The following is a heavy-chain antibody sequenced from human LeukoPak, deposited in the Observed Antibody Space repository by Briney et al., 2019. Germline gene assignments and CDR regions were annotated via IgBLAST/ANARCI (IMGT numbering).Heavy chain of an antibody. J-gene: IGHJ5*02. CDR1: GGTFSSYA. CDR2: IIPIFGTA. Sequence: GASVKVSCKASGGTFSSYAISWVRQAPGQGLEWMGGIIPIFGTANYAQKFQGRVAITADESTSTAYMELSSLRSEDTAVYYCARGPQLVRWNWFDPWGQGTLATVSS. CDR3: ARGPQLVRWNWFDP. D-gene: IGHD6-13*01. V-gene: IGHV1-69*13.